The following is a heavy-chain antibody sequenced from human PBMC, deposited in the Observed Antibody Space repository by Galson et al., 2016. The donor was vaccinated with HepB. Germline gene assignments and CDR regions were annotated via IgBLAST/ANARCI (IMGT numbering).Heavy chain of an antibody. J-gene: IGHJ3*01. Sequence: SLRLSCAASGFTFSRFWMHWVRQAPGKGLVWVSRINSDGTTTTYADSVKGRFTISRDNAKNTLYLQMNSLRAEDTAVYYCARDGGDGELGAFDVWGRGTTVTVSS. CDR3: ARDGGDGELGAFDV. CDR1: GFTFSRFW. V-gene: IGHV3-74*03. CDR2: INSDGTTT. D-gene: IGHD3-16*01.